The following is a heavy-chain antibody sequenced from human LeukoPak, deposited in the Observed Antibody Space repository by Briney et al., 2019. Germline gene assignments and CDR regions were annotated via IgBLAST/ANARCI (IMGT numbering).Heavy chain of an antibody. Sequence: SETLSLTCPVSGGSISSGSYYWSWIRQPAGKGLEWIGRIYTSGTTNYNPSLKSRVTISVDTSKNQFSLKLSSVTAADTAVYYCARGDTGYYYYMDVWGKGTTVTVSS. CDR1: GGSISSGSYY. D-gene: IGHD5-18*01. CDR2: IYTSGTT. J-gene: IGHJ6*03. CDR3: ARGDTGYYYYMDV. V-gene: IGHV4-61*02.